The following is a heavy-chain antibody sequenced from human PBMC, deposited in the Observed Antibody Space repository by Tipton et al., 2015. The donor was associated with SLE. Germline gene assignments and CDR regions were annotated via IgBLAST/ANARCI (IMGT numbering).Heavy chain of an antibody. CDR3: VREGGGERFDH. CDR2: ISGSAGFT. J-gene: IGHJ4*02. Sequence: SLRLSCAASGFTFSSYAMSWVRQAPGKGLEWVSSISGSAGFTYYAGSVKGRFTISRDNSKNTLYLQMNSLRVDDTAVYYCVREGGGERFDHWGQGTLVTVSS. V-gene: IGHV3-23*01. D-gene: IGHD2-21*01. CDR1: GFTFSSYA.